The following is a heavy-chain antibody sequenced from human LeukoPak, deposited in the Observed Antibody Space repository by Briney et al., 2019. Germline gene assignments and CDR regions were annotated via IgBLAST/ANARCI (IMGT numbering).Heavy chain of an antibody. CDR2: IYTSGST. CDR3: ARRVSVAGSFDP. J-gene: IGHJ5*02. Sequence: SETLSLTCTVSGGSISSYYWSWIRQPAGKGLEWVGRIYTSGSTNYNPSLKSRVTMSVDTSKNQFSLKLSSLSAADTAVYYCARRVSVAGSFDPWGEGTLVTVSS. CDR1: GGSISSYY. D-gene: IGHD6-19*01. V-gene: IGHV4-4*07.